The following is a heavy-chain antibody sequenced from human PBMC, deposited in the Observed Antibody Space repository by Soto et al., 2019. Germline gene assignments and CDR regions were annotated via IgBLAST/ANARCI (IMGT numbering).Heavy chain of an antibody. J-gene: IGHJ6*01. CDR1: GGSISSDNCS. D-gene: IGHD6-6*01. CDR3: VRVGVSIGYGMEL. Sequence: QLQLQESGSGLVKPSQTLSLTCAVSGGSISSDNCSWSWIRQPPGKGLEWIGYIYHSGSTDYNPALKRGAVVAGHKSRYHSSLKFSSVPAAHAAADFCVRVGVSIGYGMELSGRWNTVTVSS. V-gene: IGHV4-30-2*01. CDR2: IYHSGST.